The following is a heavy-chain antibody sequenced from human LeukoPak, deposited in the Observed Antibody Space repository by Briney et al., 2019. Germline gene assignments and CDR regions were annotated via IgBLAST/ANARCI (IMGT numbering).Heavy chain of an antibody. V-gene: IGHV4-59*01. D-gene: IGHD6-13*01. CDR1: GSSISSYY. CDR2: IYYSGST. Sequence: SETLSLTCTVSGSSISSYYWSWIRQPPGKGLEWIGYIYYSGSTNYNPSLKSRVTISVDTSKNQFSLKLSSVTAADTAVYYCARGVTIAAAVEFDYWGQGTLVTVSS. CDR3: ARGVTIAAAVEFDY. J-gene: IGHJ4*02.